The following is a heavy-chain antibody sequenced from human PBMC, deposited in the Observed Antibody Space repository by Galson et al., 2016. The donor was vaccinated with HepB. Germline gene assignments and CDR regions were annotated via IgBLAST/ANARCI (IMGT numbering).Heavy chain of an antibody. J-gene: IGHJ6*02. CDR3: ASLLTMGRGYLGYYYGMDV. CDR2: INPYNGNT. V-gene: IGHV1-18*01. CDR1: GYTFTSYG. Sequence: SVKVSCKASGYTFTSYGISWVRQAPGQGLEWMGWINPYNGNTNYAQKLQGRVTMTTDTSTSTAYMELRSLRSDDTAVYYCASLLTMGRGYLGYYYGMDVWGQGTTVAVSS. D-gene: IGHD3-10*01.